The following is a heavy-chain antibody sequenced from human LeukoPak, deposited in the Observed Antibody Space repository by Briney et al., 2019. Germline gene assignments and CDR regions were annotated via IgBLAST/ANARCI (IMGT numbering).Heavy chain of an antibody. V-gene: IGHV3-7*01. J-gene: IGHJ1*01. CDR1: GFTLSNRW. Sequence: GGSLRLSCEASGFTLSNRWMTWVRQAPGKGLEWVATITQGGSEKFYVDSVKGRFTISGDNAKNSLYLQMNSLGAEDTAVYYCARDPFEHWGQGTLVTVSS. CDR3: ARDPFEH. CDR2: ITQGGSEK.